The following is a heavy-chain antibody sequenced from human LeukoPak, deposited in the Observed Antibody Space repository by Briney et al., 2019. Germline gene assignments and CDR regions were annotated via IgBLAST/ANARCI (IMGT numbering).Heavy chain of an antibody. CDR2: ISGSGGST. Sequence: PGGSLRLSCAASGFTFSSYAMSWVRQAPGKGLEWVSAISGSGGSTYYADSVKGRFTISRDNSKNTLYLQMNSLRAEDTAVYYCAKRDCSSTSCHSYYWGQGTLVTVSS. V-gene: IGHV3-23*01. CDR3: AKRDCSSTSCHSYY. D-gene: IGHD2-2*01. J-gene: IGHJ4*02. CDR1: GFTFSSYA.